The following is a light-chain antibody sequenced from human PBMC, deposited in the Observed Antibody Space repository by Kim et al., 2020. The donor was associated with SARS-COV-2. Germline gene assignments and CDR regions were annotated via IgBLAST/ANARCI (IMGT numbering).Light chain of an antibody. Sequence: SSSVGDRVTITCRASQSISSYLTWYQQKPVKAPKLLIYASSSLQSGVPSRFSGSVSGTDFTLTISSLQPEDFATYYCQQSYTTPYTFGQGTKLEI. V-gene: IGKV1-39*01. J-gene: IGKJ2*01. CDR1: QSISSY. CDR3: QQSYTTPYT. CDR2: ASS.